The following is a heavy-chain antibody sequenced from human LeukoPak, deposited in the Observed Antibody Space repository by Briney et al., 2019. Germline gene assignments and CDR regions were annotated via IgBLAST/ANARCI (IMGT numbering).Heavy chain of an antibody. CDR2: ISAYNGNT. Sequence: ASVKVSCKASGYTFTSYGIGWVRQAPGQGLEWMGWISAYNGNTNYAQKLQGRVTMTTDTSTSTAYMELRSLRSDDTAVYYCARDEGRNYYGSGSYYRYWGQGTLVTVSS. D-gene: IGHD3-10*01. CDR3: ARDEGRNYYGSGSYYRY. CDR1: GYTFTSYG. V-gene: IGHV1-18*01. J-gene: IGHJ4*02.